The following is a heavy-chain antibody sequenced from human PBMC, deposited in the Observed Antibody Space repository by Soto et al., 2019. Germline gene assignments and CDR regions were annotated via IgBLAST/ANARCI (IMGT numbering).Heavy chain of an antibody. CDR2: IYHSGST. Sequence: SETLSLTCAVSGGSISSSNWWSWVRQPPGKGLEWIGEIYHSGSTNYNPSLKSRVTISVDKSKNQFSLKLSSVTAADTAVYYCARAQDYSSGWPFDYWGQGTLVTVSS. J-gene: IGHJ4*02. V-gene: IGHV4-4*02. CDR3: ARAQDYSSGWPFDY. CDR1: GGSISSSNW. D-gene: IGHD6-19*01.